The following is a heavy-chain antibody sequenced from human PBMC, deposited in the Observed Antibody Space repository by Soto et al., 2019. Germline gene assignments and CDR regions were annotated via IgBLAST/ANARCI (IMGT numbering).Heavy chain of an antibody. D-gene: IGHD5-18*01. Sequence: QAQLVQSGAEVKKPGSSVKVSCKASRGTFSSYTISWVRQAPGQGLEWMGRIIPILGIANYAQKFQGRVTITADKSTSTAYMELSSLRSEDTAVYYCARGRGYSYGQVDYWGQGTLVTVSS. CDR3: ARGRGYSYGQVDY. J-gene: IGHJ4*02. CDR2: IIPILGIA. CDR1: RGTFSSYT. V-gene: IGHV1-69*02.